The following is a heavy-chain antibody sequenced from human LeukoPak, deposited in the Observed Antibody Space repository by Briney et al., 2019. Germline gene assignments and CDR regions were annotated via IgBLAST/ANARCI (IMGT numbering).Heavy chain of an antibody. D-gene: IGHD6-13*01. V-gene: IGHV4-38-2*02. CDR1: GYSISRGYY. CDR3: ARDRVRQQLVGRNYYYYYMDV. Sequence: SESLSLTCTLPGYSISRGYYWGWIPQPPGKGLGGIGSFYVSGKTYYNPSLKSRVTISVDTSKNQFSLKVRSVTAADTAVYYCARDRVRQQLVGRNYYYYYMDVWGKGTTVTISS. CDR2: FYVSGKT. J-gene: IGHJ6*03.